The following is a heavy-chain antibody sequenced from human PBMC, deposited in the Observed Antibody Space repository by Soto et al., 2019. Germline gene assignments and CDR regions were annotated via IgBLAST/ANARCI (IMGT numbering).Heavy chain of an antibody. J-gene: IGHJ4*02. CDR2: IIPIFGTA. CDR3: ARGGSGWLPKDY. V-gene: IGHV1-69*13. Sequence: GASVKVSCKASGGTFSSYAISWVRQAPGQGLEWMGGIIPIFGTANYAQKFQGRVTITADESTSTAYMELSSLRSEDTAVYYCARGGSGWLPKDYWGQGTLVTGSS. D-gene: IGHD6-19*01. CDR1: GGTFSSYA.